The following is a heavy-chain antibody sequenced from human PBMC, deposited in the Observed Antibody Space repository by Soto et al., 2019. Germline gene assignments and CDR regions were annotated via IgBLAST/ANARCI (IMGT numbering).Heavy chain of an antibody. V-gene: IGHV3-33*01. CDR3: ARDDIVVVPAAIKDYYYGMDV. CDR1: GFTFSGYG. D-gene: IGHD2-2*02. J-gene: IGHJ6*02. CDR2: IWYDGSNK. Sequence: PGGSLRLSCAASGFTFSGYGMRWVRQAPGKGLEWVAVIWYDGSNKYYADSVKGRFTISRDNSKNTLYLQMNSLRAEDTAVYYCARDDIVVVPAAIKDYYYGMDVWGQGTTVTVSS.